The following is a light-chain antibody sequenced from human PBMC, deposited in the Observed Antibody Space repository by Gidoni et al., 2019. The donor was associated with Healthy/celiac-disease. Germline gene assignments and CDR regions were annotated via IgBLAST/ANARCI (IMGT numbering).Light chain of an antibody. V-gene: IGKV1-39*01. J-gene: IGKJ1*01. CDR2: AAS. CDR3: QQSYSTPRT. CDR1: QSISNY. Sequence: DIQMTQSPSSLSASVGDRVTITCRASQSISNYLNWYQQKPGKAPKLLIYAASSLQSGVPSRFSGTGSGTHFTRTISSLQPEDFATYYCQQSYSTPRTFGQGTKVEIK.